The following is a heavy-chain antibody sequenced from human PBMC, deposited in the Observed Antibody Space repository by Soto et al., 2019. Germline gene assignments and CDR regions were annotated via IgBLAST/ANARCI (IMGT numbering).Heavy chain of an antibody. J-gene: IGHJ4*02. CDR2: ISSSSSII. CDR3: ARDQYYYDSSGHSPFDY. D-gene: IGHD3-22*01. CDR1: GFTFSNYN. Sequence: PGGSLRLSCAASGFTFSNYNMNWVRQAPGKGLEWVSYISSSSSIIYYADSVKGRFTISRDKAKNSLYLQMNSLRDEDTAVYYRARDQYYYDSSGHSPFDYWGQGTLVTVSS. V-gene: IGHV3-48*02.